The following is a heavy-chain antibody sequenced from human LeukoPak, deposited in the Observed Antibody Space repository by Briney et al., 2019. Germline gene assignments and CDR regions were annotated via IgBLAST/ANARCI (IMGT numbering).Heavy chain of an antibody. J-gene: IGHJ6*02. Sequence: GGSLRLSCAASGFTFSSYGMHWVRQAPGKGLEWVAVISYDGSNKYYADSVKGRFTISRDNSKNTLYLQMNSLRAEDTAVYYCARTPIYCSGGSCYYYGMDVWGQGTTVTVSS. D-gene: IGHD2-15*01. CDR1: GFTFSSYG. V-gene: IGHV3-30*03. CDR2: ISYDGSNK. CDR3: ARTPIYCSGGSCYYYGMDV.